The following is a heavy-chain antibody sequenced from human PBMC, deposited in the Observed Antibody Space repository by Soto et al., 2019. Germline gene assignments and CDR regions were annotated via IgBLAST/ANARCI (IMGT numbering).Heavy chain of an antibody. Sequence: SQTLSLTCAISGDSVSSNSAAWNWIRQSPSRGLEWLGRTYYRSKWYNDYAVSVKSRITINPDTSKNQFSLQLNSVTPEDTAVYYCARDRSSSWYGEDAFDIWGQGTMFTVSS. J-gene: IGHJ3*02. CDR2: TYYRSKWYN. CDR1: GDSVSSNSAA. CDR3: ARDRSSSWYGEDAFDI. V-gene: IGHV6-1*01. D-gene: IGHD6-13*01.